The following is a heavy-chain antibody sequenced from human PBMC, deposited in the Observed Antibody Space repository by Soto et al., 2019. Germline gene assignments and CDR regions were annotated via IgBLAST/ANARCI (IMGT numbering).Heavy chain of an antibody. CDR3: AHRRGLSVVDAFDS. D-gene: IGHD2-15*01. V-gene: IGHV2-5*02. J-gene: IGHJ3*02. CDR2: IYWDDDK. Sequence: QITLKESGPTLVKPTQTLTLTCTFSGFSLSTHGVAGGWIRQTPGKDLEWLGLIYWDDDKRYRPSLKRRLTITKDPTKNQVVVTLTNVGPVDTATYYCAHRRGLSVVDAFDSWGQGTLVTVSS. CDR1: GFSLSTHGVA.